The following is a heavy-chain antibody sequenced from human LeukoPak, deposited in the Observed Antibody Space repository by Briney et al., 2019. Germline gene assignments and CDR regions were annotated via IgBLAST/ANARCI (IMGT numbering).Heavy chain of an antibody. D-gene: IGHD6-13*01. CDR3: ARGAKTVYSSSWYRPYYYYGMDV. CDR2: IYYSGST. V-gene: IGHV4-59*01. Sequence: PSETLSLTCTVSGGSISSYYWSWIRQPPGKGLEWIGYIYYSGSTNYSPSLKSRVTISVDTSKNQFSLKLSSVTAADTAVYYCARGAKTVYSSSWYRPYYYYGMDVWGQGTTVTVSS. CDR1: GGSISSYY. J-gene: IGHJ6*02.